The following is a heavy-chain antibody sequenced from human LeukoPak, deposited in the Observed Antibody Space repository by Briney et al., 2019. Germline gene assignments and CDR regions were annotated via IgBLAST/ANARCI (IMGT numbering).Heavy chain of an antibody. Sequence: KVSCKASGYTFTSYAMRWVRQAPGQGLEWMGRINPSDSYTNYSPSFQGHVTISADRSISTAYLQWSRLKASDTAMYYCATIVGSGWYISWGQGTLVTVSS. CDR2: INPSDSYT. CDR3: ATIVGSGWYIS. J-gene: IGHJ5*02. D-gene: IGHD6-19*01. CDR1: GYTFTSYA. V-gene: IGHV5-10-1*01.